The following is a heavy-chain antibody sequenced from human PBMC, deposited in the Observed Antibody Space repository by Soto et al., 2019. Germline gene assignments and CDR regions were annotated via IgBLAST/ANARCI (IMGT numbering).Heavy chain of an antibody. Sequence: PGGSLRLSCAASGFTLSGSAVHWVRQASGKGLEWIGRIKNKANNYVTAYAASVKGRFTVSRDDSKNTAYLRMDSLKTEDTAMYYCTRLEDDSFGFDYWGQGTLVTVSS. CDR1: GFTLSGSA. CDR2: IKNKANNYVT. V-gene: IGHV3-73*01. D-gene: IGHD5-18*01. CDR3: TRLEDDSFGFDY. J-gene: IGHJ4*02.